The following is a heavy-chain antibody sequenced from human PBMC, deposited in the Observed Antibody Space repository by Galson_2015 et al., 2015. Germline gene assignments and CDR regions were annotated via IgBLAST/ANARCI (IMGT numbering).Heavy chain of an antibody. CDR1: GFTFSNAW. CDR3: ARAGPYGSGSLVDV. V-gene: IGHV3-15*01. Sequence: SLRLSCAASGFTFSNAWMSWVRQAPGKGLEWVGRIKSKTDGGTTDYAAPVKGRFTISRDNAKNSLYLQMNSLRAEDTAVYYCARAGPYGSGSLVDVWGQGTTVTVSS. J-gene: IGHJ6*02. CDR2: IKSKTDGGTT. D-gene: IGHD3-10*01.